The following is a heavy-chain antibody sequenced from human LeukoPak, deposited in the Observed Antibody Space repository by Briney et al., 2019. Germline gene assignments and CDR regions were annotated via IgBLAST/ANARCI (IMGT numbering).Heavy chain of an antibody. CDR1: GFTFSSYA. D-gene: IGHD1-26*01. CDR3: AKDGNRGKRVGATIDY. V-gene: IGHV3-30*18. J-gene: IGHJ4*02. Sequence: PGGSLRLSCAASGFTFSSYAMTWVRQAPGKGLEWVAVISYDGSNKYYADSVKGRFTISRDNSKNTLYLQMNSLRAEDTAVYYCAKDGNRGKRVGATIDYWGQGTLVTVSS. CDR2: ISYDGSNK.